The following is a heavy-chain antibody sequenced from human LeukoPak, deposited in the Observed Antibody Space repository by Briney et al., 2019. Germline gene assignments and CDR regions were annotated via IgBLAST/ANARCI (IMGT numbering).Heavy chain of an antibody. V-gene: IGHV4-30-2*01. CDR1: GGSISSGGYS. J-gene: IGHJ4*02. Sequence: PSETLSLTCAVSGGSISSGGYSWSWIRQPPGKGLEWIGYIYHNGNTYYSPSLKSRVTISVNRSKNQFSLKLSSVTAADTAMYYCASGGYSYGFDYWGQGTLVTVSS. D-gene: IGHD5-18*01. CDR2: IYHNGNT. CDR3: ASGGYSYGFDY.